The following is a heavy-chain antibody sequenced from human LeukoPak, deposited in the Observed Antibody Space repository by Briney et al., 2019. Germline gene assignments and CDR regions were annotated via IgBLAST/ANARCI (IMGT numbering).Heavy chain of an antibody. Sequence: GGSLRLSCAASGFTFGNYAMTWVRQAPGKGLEWVSYISSSGSTIYYADSVKGRSTISRDNAKNSLYLQMNSLRAEDTAVYYCARTLSPADDYWGQGTLVTVSS. CDR2: ISSSGSTI. V-gene: IGHV3-48*03. J-gene: IGHJ4*02. CDR3: ARTLSPADDY. CDR1: GFTFGNYA. D-gene: IGHD2-2*01.